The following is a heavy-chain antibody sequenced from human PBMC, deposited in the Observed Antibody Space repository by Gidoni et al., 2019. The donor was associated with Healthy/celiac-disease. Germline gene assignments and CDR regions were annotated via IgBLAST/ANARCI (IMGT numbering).Heavy chain of an antibody. CDR1: GGSISSGSYY. CDR3: ASRGITIFGVVVDY. CDR2: IYTSGST. J-gene: IGHJ4*02. Sequence: QVQLQESGPGLVKPSQTLSLTCTVSGGSISSGSYYWSWIRQPAGKGLEWIGRIYTSGSTNYNPSLKSRVTISVDTSKNQFSLKLSSVTAADTAVYYCASRGITIFGVVVDYWGQGTLVTVSS. D-gene: IGHD3-3*01. V-gene: IGHV4-61*02.